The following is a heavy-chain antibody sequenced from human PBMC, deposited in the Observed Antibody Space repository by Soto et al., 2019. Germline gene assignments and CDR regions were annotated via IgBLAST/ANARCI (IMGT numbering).Heavy chain of an antibody. V-gene: IGHV4-39*01. D-gene: IGHD2-15*01. J-gene: IGHJ4*02. CDR2: IFYSGST. Sequence: QLQLQESGPGLVKPSETLSLTCTVSGVSINTNNYYWGWVRQPPGKGLEWIGNIFYSGSTFYNPSLRSRLTLSVDTSKHQFSLRLNSVTAADAAVYYCAGFVVPASRNTGFDYWGQGTLVTVSS. CDR1: GVSINTNNYY. CDR3: AGFVVPASRNTGFDY.